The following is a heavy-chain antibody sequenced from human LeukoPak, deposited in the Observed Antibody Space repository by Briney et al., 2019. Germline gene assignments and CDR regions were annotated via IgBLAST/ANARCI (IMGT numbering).Heavy chain of an antibody. CDR3: ARGRGRGSRYFDY. Sequence: SETLSLTCTVSGGSISNSGYYWSWLRQPPGKGLEWIGEINHSGSTNYNPSLKSRVTISVDTSKNQFSLKLSSVTAADTAVYYCARGRGRGSRYFDYWGQGTLVTVSS. V-gene: IGHV4-34*01. D-gene: IGHD1-26*01. CDR1: GGSISNSGYY. J-gene: IGHJ4*02. CDR2: INHSGST.